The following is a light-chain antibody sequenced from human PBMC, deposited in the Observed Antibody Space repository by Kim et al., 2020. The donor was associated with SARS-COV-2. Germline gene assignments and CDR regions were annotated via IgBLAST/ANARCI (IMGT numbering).Light chain of an antibody. CDR3: SSYTGSSTLEV. V-gene: IGLV2-14*01. CDR1: SSDIRSYNY. J-gene: IGLJ2*01. CDR2: EVS. Sequence: QSALTQPASVSGSPGQSITISCTGASSDIRSYNYVSWYQHHPGKAPRLMIYEVSNRPSGVSNPSSGSRSGDTASLTTSGLQAEDEADYYCSSYTGSSTLEVFGGGTQLTVL.